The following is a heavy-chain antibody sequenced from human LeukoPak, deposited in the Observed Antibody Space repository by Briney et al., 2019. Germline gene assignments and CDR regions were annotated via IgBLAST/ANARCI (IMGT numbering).Heavy chain of an antibody. CDR1: GFTFSSYA. J-gene: IGHJ4*02. D-gene: IGHD1-26*01. V-gene: IGHV3-30-3*01. Sequence: GGSLRLSCAASGFTFSSYAMHWVRQAPGKGLEWVAVISYDGSNKYYADSVKGRFTISRDNSKNTLFLQMNSLRAEDTAVYYCAREEWELPSLWGQGTLVTVSS. CDR2: ISYDGSNK. CDR3: AREEWELPSL.